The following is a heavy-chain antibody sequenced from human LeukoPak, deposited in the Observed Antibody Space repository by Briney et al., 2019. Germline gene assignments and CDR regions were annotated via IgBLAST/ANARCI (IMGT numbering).Heavy chain of an antibody. CDR2: IIPIFGTA. Sequence: GASVKVSCKASGGTFSSYAISWVRQAPGQGLEWMGGIIPIFGTANYAQKFQGRVTITADESTSTAYMELSSLRSEDTAVYYCARDAVAYCGGDCYPESWGQGTLVTVSS. J-gene: IGHJ4*02. D-gene: IGHD2-21*02. V-gene: IGHV1-69*13. CDR3: ARDAVAYCGGDCYPES. CDR1: GGTFSSYA.